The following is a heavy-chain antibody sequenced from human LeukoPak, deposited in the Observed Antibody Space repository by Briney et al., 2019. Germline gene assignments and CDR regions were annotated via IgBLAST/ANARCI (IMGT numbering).Heavy chain of an antibody. J-gene: IGHJ6*02. D-gene: IGHD3-16*01. V-gene: IGHV6-1*01. CDR3: ARDAAVLDFARGRDYYYGMDV. CDR1: GDSVSSNSAA. Sequence: SQTLSLTCAISGDSVSSNSAAWNWIRQSPSRGLEWLGRTYYRSKWYNDYAVSVKSRITINPDTSKNQFSLQLNSVTPEDTAVYYCARDAAVLDFARGRDYYYGMDVWGQGTTVTVSS. CDR2: TYYRSKWYN.